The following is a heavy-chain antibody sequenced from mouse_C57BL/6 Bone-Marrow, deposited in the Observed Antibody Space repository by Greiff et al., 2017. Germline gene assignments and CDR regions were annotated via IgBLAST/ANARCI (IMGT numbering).Heavy chain of an antibody. V-gene: IGHV2-2*01. CDR2: IWSGGST. CDR1: GFSLTSYG. J-gene: IGHJ4*01. Sequence: VQLQQSGPGLVQPSQSLSITCTVSGFSLTSYGVHWVRQSPGQGLEWLGVIWSGGSTDYNAAFISRLSSSQVNSKSHVFFKMNRLQADYTAIYYCASPMMVTTYYYAMDYWGQGTSVTVSS. CDR3: ASPMMVTTYYYAMDY. D-gene: IGHD2-3*01.